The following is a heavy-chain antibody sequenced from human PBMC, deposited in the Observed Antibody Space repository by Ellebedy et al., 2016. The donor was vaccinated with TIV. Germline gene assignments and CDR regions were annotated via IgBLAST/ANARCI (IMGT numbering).Heavy chain of an antibody. Sequence: GESLKISCAASGFTFSSYAMHWVRQAPGKGLEYVSVISGNGGTTYYANSVKGRFTISRDTSKNTLYLHMGSLRAEDMAVYYCARGYCSGSSCPGDYWGQGTLVTVSS. CDR2: ISGNGGTT. CDR3: ARGYCSGSSCPGDY. V-gene: IGHV3-64*01. CDR1: GFTFSSYA. J-gene: IGHJ4*02. D-gene: IGHD2-2*01.